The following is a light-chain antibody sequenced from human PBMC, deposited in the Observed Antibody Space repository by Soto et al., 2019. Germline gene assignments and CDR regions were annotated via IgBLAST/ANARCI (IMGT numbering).Light chain of an antibody. CDR1: QTISSW. CDR2: DAS. Sequence: DIQMTQSPSTLSGSVGDRVTITCRASQTISSWLAWYQQKPGKAPKLLIYDASTLESGVPSRFSGSGFGTDFTLSISSLQPEDFATYYCQQTHSLPLSFGPGTKVDIK. CDR3: QQTHSLPLS. V-gene: IGKV1-5*01. J-gene: IGKJ3*01.